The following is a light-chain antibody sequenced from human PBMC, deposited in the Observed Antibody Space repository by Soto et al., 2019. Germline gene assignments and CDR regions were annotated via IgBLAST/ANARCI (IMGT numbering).Light chain of an antibody. CDR1: SSDVGSYNL. V-gene: IGLV2-23*01. CDR2: EGS. J-gene: IGLJ3*02. CDR3: CSYAGSSTP. Sequence: SVLTQPASVSGSPGQSITISCTGTSSDVGSYNLVSWYQQHPGKAPKLMIYEGSKRPSGVSNRFSGSKSGNTASLTISGLQAEDEADYYCCSYAGSSTPFGGGTKLTVL.